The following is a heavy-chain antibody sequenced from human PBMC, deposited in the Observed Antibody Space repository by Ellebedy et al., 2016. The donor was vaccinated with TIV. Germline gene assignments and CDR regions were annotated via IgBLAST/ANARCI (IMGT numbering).Heavy chain of an antibody. CDR1: GYSFTGYY. V-gene: IGHV1-46*01. CDR3: ARALAGMDV. J-gene: IGHJ6*02. Sequence: AASVKVSCKASGYSFTGYYVNWVRQAPGQGLEWLGLINPSGGSTNYAQKFQGRVTVTRDTSTNTVYMELSSLRSEDTAVYYCARALAGMDVWGQGTTVTVSS. CDR2: INPSGGST. D-gene: IGHD6-6*01.